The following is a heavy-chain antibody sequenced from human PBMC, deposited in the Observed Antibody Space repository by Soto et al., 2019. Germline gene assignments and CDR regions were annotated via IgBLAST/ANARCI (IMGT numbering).Heavy chain of an antibody. V-gene: IGHV1-46*01. CDR3: AREAADCTNGVCYKMYNSFDP. CDR1: GYTFTSYY. J-gene: IGHJ5*02. Sequence: ASVKVSCKASGYTFTSYYMHWVRQAPGQGLEWMGIINPSGGSTSYAQKFQGRVTMTRDTSTSTVYMELSSLRSEDTAVYYCAREAADCTNGVCYKMYNSFDPWGQGTLVTVSS. D-gene: IGHD2-8*01. CDR2: INPSGGST.